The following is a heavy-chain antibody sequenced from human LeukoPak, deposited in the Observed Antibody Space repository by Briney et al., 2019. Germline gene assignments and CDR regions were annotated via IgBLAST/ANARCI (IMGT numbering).Heavy chain of an antibody. V-gene: IGHV4-39*01. CDR2: IYYSGST. D-gene: IGHD2/OR15-2a*01. CDR1: GGSISSSSYY. CDR3: ARVLQEFDY. Sequence: SETLSLTCTVSGGSISSSSYYWGWIRQPPGKGLEWLGSIYYSGSTYYNPSLKSRVTISVDTSKNQFSLKLSSVTAADTAVYYCARVLQEFDYWGQGTLVTVSS. J-gene: IGHJ4*02.